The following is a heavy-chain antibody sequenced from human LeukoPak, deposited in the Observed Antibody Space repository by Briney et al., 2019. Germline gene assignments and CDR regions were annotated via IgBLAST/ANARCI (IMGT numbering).Heavy chain of an antibody. CDR2: ISAYNGNT. V-gene: IGHV1-18*01. D-gene: IGHD2-2*01. Sequence: EASVKVSCKASGYTFTSYGISWVRQAPGQGLEWMGWISAYNGNTNYAQKLQGRVTMTTDTSTSTAYMELRSLRSDDTAVYYCARGYCSRTNCYFFGYWGQGTLVTVSS. CDR1: GYTFTSYG. CDR3: ARGYCSRTNCYFFGY. J-gene: IGHJ4*02.